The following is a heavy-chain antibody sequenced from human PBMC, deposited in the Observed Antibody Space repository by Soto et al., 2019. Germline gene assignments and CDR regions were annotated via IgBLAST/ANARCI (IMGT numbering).Heavy chain of an antibody. CDR1: GASVGSGRYY. CDR3: ARGEPRRYFDS. J-gene: IGHJ4*02. V-gene: IGHV4-61*01. Sequence: QVQLQESGPGLVKPSETLSLSCTVSGASVGSGRYYWSWIRQPPGKGLEWIASVFNSGNTYFNPSLKSRVTLSVGTSKKQFSLKLRSITAADTGLYYCARGEPRRYFDSWGQGTMVTVSS. D-gene: IGHD1-26*01. CDR2: VFNSGNT.